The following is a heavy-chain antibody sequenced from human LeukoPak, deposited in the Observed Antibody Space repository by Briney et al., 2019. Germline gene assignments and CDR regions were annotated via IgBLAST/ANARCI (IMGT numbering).Heavy chain of an antibody. CDR2: IRYDENNI. V-gene: IGHV3-30*02. J-gene: IGHJ2*01. CDR1: GFTFSSFG. D-gene: IGHD3-22*01. CDR3: AKDLTYYDNSGYYYYWYFDL. Sequence: GGSLRLSCAASGFTFSSFGMHWVRQAPGKGLEWVAFIRYDENNIYYSDSVKGRFTISRDNSKNTLYLHMTGLRPEDTAVYYCAKDLTYYDNSGYYYYWYFDLWGRGTLVTVSS.